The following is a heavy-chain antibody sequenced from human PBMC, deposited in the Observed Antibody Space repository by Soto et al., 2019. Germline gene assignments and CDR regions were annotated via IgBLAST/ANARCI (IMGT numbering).Heavy chain of an antibody. V-gene: IGHV4-59*08. CDR2: AYYGGAT. J-gene: IGHJ5*02. Sequence: QVQLQESGPGLVKPSETLSLTCTVSGASIRGYYWSWIRQPPGKGLEWIGYAYYGGATHSNPSFQSRVTTDLDTSKNQFSLNLRSVTAADTAVYYCARRQVVPIGWFDPWGQGSLVTVSS. CDR3: ARRQVVPIGWFDP. D-gene: IGHD2-2*01. CDR1: GASIRGYY.